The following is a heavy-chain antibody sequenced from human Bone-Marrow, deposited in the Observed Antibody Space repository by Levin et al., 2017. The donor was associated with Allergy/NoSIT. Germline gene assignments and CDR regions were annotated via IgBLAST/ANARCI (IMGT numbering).Heavy chain of an antibody. Sequence: GESLKISCAASGFTFRSYWMHWVRQAPGKGLVWVSRIYSDGSNTIYADSVKGRFTISRDNAKNMLFLQMNSLRAEDTAVYYCARDRNYNMDVWGKGTTVTVSS. J-gene: IGHJ6*03. V-gene: IGHV3-74*01. CDR1: GFTFRSYW. CDR3: ARDRNYNMDV. CDR2: IYSDGSNT.